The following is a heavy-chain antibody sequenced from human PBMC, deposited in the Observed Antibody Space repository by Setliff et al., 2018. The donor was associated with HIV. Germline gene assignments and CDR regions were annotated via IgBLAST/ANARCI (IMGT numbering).Heavy chain of an antibody. V-gene: IGHV1-3*01. J-gene: IGHJ4*02. CDR3: ARTVNDYGDYYFDY. CDR1: GYTFTSYA. CDR2: INAGTGNT. D-gene: IGHD4-17*01. Sequence: ASVKVSCKASGYTFTSYAMHWVRQAPGQRLEWMGWINAGTGNTKYSQNFQGRVTFSRDTSASTAYMELSSLRSEDTAVYYCARTVNDYGDYYFDYWGQGTRVTVSA.